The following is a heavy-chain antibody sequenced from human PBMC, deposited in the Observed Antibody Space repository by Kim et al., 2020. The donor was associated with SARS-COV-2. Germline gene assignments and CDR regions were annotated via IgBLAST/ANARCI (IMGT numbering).Heavy chain of an antibody. CDR1: GYTFTGYY. CDR2: INPNSGGT. D-gene: IGHD2-15*01. J-gene: IGHJ6*02. V-gene: IGHV1-2*02. CDR3: ARVGYCSGGSCYSGALGGMDV. Sequence: ASVKVSCKASGYTFTGYYMHWVRQAPGQGLEWMGWINPNSGGTNYAQKFQGSVTMTRDTSISTAYMELSRLRSDDTAVYYCARVGYCSGGSCYSGALGGMDVWGQGTTVTVSS.